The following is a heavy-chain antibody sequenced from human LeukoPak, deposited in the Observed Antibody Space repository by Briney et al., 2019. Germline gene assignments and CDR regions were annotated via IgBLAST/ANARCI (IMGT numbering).Heavy chain of an antibody. V-gene: IGHV4-39*07. J-gene: IGHJ6*03. Sequence: PSETLSLTCTVSGGSISSSSYYWGWIRQPPGKGLEWIGSIYYSGSTYYNPSLKSRVTISVDTSKNQFSLKLSSVTAADTAVYYCASVLYGYFGEFYYYYYIDVWGKGTTVTVSS. D-gene: IGHD3-10*01. CDR3: ASVLYGYFGEFYYYYYIDV. CDR1: GGSISSSSYY. CDR2: IYYSGST.